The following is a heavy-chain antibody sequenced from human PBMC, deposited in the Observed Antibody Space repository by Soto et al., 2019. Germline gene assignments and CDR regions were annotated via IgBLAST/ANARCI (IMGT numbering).Heavy chain of an antibody. V-gene: IGHV1-18*01. Sequence: QVPLVQSGAEVKKPGASVKVSCKASGYTFTNYGINWVRQAPGQGLEWLGWVSAYNGEKRYAQRVQARVIMTTDTSTTTAYMELSSLRSDDTAVYYCSRGTSIPASGDYWGQGTLVTVSS. J-gene: IGHJ4*01. CDR1: GYTFTNYG. CDR3: SRGTSIPASGDY. CDR2: VSAYNGEK. D-gene: IGHD6-6*01.